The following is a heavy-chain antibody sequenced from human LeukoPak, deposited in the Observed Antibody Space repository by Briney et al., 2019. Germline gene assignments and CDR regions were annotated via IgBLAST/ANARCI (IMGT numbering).Heavy chain of an antibody. CDR1: GFAFSSYA. Sequence: GGSLRLSCAASGFAFSSYAMTWVRQAPGKGLEWVSTISGSASSTYYADSVKGRFTISRDNSKNTLYLQMNGLRAEDTAVYFCARDSASYGRFDYWGQGTLVTVSS. D-gene: IGHD5-18*01. J-gene: IGHJ4*02. V-gene: IGHV3-23*01. CDR2: ISGSASST. CDR3: ARDSASYGRFDY.